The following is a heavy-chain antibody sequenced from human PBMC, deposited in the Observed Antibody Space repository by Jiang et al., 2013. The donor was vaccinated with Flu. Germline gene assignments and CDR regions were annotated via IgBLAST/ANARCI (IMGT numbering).Heavy chain of an antibody. Sequence: GAEVKKPGASVKISCKASGHTFATYYMHWVRQVPGQGPEWMAIINPSGGGTTYSQKFQGRLSLTRDTSTSTVYMELGSLTSDDTAVYYCARERGSRYGMDVWGQGTTVSVSS. CDR1: GHTFATYY. J-gene: IGHJ6*02. CDR2: INPSGGGT. D-gene: IGHD2-2*01. V-gene: IGHV1-46*01. CDR3: ARERGSRYGMDV.